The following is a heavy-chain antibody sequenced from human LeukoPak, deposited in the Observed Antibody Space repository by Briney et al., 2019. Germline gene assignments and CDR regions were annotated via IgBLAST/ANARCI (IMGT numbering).Heavy chain of an antibody. D-gene: IGHD3-3*01. J-gene: IGHJ6*03. CDR2: IDNDGHGI. Sequence: GGSLRLSCAASGFTFSGYWMHWVRQGPEKGLELVSRIDNDGHGIIYADSVKGRFTTSRDNAKNTLYLQMNSLRVEDTAVYYWAGGGGWDPSFGVVTHIDVWGKGTTVAVS. CDR1: GFTFSGYW. CDR3: AGGGGWDPSFGVVTHIDV. V-gene: IGHV3-74*01.